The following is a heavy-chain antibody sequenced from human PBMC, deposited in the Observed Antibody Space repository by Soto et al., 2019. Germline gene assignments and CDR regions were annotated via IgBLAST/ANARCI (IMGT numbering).Heavy chain of an antibody. CDR1: GFTFSGFD. CDR3: AKSQEIGTHFFDS. D-gene: IGHD6-13*01. J-gene: IGHJ4*02. CDR2: IGTAGDT. V-gene: IGHV3-13*01. Sequence: GGSLRLSCEASGFTFSGFDMHWVRQPTGKGLEWVSSIGTAGDTYYAVSVKGRFTISRDNAKNSLSLQMNSLRAGDMAVYFCAKSQEIGTHFFDSWGQGTQVTVST.